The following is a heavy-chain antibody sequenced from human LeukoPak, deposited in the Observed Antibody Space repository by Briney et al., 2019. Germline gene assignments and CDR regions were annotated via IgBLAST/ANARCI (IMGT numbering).Heavy chain of an antibody. Sequence: PSETLSLTCTVSGGSISSSSYYWGWLRQPPGKGLEWIGYIYYSGSTNYNPSLKSRVTISVDTSKNQFSLKLSSVTAADTAVYYCAGGAPYYDFWSGLKPNHYFDYWGQGTLVTVSS. CDR3: AGGAPYYDFWSGLKPNHYFDY. CDR2: IYYSGST. CDR1: GGSISSSSYY. J-gene: IGHJ4*02. D-gene: IGHD3-3*01. V-gene: IGHV4-61*05.